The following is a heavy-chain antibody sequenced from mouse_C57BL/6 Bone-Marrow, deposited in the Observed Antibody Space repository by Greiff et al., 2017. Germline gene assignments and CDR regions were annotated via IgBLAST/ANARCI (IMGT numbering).Heavy chain of an antibody. D-gene: IGHD2-4*01. CDR3: ARDYYDYDGYYYAMDY. Sequence: VQRVESGPGLVAPSQSLSITCTVSGFSLTSYGVHWVRQPPGKGLEWLVVIWSDGSTTYNSALKSRLSISKDNSKSQVFLKMNSLQTDDTAMYYCARDYYDYDGYYYAMDYWGQGTSVTVSS. CDR2: IWSDGST. J-gene: IGHJ4*01. V-gene: IGHV2-6*03. CDR1: GFSLTSYG.